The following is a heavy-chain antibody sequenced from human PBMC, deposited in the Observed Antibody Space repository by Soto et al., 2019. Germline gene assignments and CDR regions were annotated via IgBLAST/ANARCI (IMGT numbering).Heavy chain of an antibody. CDR1: GGTFSSYA. Sequence: QVQLVQSGAEVKKPGSSVKVSCKASGGTFSSYAISWVRQAPGQGLEWMGGIIPIFGTANYAQKFQGRVTITADESTSTAYMELSSLRSEDTAVYYCARDRPRTGYSSGWYRTYFDYWGQGPLVTVSS. CDR2: IIPIFGTA. J-gene: IGHJ4*02. V-gene: IGHV1-69*01. CDR3: ARDRPRTGYSSGWYRTYFDY. D-gene: IGHD6-19*01.